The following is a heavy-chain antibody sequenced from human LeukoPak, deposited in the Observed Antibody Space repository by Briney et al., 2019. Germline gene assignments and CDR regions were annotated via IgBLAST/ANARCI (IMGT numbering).Heavy chain of an antibody. CDR3: ARPPGGSSSWYDY. CDR2: IKQDGSEK. J-gene: IGHJ4*02. Sequence: GGSLRLSCAASGFTFSSYWMSWVRQAPGKGLEWVANIKQDGSEKYYVDSVKGRFTISRDNAKNSLYLQMNSLRAEDTAVYYCARPPGGSSSWYDYWGQGTLVTVSS. D-gene: IGHD6-13*01. V-gene: IGHV3-7*01. CDR1: GFTFSSYW.